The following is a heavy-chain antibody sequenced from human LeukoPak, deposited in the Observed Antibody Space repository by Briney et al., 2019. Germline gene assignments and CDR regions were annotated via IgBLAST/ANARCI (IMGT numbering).Heavy chain of an antibody. CDR2: IKSDGST. Sequence: GGSLRLSCAASGFTFSSYWMHWVRQAPGKGLVWVSRIKSDGSTNYAGSVKGRFTISRDNAKNTVSLQMNSLRAEDTGVYYCARAPSEIGGYYPEYFRHWGQGTLVTVSS. D-gene: IGHD3-22*01. J-gene: IGHJ1*01. V-gene: IGHV3-74*01. CDR3: ARAPSEIGGYYPEYFRH. CDR1: GFTFSSYW.